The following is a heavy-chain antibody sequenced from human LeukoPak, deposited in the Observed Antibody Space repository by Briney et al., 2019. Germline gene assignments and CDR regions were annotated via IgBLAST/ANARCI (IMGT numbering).Heavy chain of an antibody. Sequence: GGSLRLSCAASGFTFSSYNMNWVRQAPGKGLEWVSSITGSSNYIYYADSVKGRFTISRDNSKNTLYLQMNSLRAEDTAVYYCAKDQGLYNDWGQGTLVTVSS. D-gene: IGHD1-14*01. J-gene: IGHJ4*02. CDR1: GFTFSSYN. V-gene: IGHV3-21*04. CDR2: ITGSSNYI. CDR3: AKDQGLYND.